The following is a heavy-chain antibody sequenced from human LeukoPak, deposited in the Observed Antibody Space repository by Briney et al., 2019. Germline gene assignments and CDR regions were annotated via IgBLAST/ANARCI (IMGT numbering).Heavy chain of an antibody. CDR3: ARAPMYYDFWSGYYQNEFDY. J-gene: IGHJ4*02. Sequence: GGSLRLSCTASGFTFGDYAMSWARQAPGKGLEWVANIKQDGSEKYYVDSVKGRFTISRDNAKNSLYLQMNSLRAEDTAVYYCARAPMYYDFWSGYYQNEFDYWGQGTLVTVSS. CDR2: IKQDGSEK. V-gene: IGHV3-7*01. CDR1: GFTFGDYA. D-gene: IGHD3-3*01.